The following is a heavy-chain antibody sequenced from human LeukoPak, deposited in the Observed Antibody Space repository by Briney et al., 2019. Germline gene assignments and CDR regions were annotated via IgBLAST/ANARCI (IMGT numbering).Heavy chain of an antibody. Sequence: VSVKASCKASGYTFSGYYLHWVRQAHGQGLEWMGWINPNTGGTNYAQKFQGRVTMTGDTSISTAYMEVSSLRSDDTAVYYCARDVRLAVAAPDFWGQGTLVTVSS. CDR1: GYTFSGYY. D-gene: IGHD6-19*01. J-gene: IGHJ4*02. CDR3: ARDVRLAVAAPDF. V-gene: IGHV1-2*02. CDR2: INPNTGGT.